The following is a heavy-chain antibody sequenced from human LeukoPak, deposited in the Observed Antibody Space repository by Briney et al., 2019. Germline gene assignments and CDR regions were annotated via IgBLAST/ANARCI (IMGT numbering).Heavy chain of an antibody. CDR1: GFTFSSYA. D-gene: IGHD2-2*01. CDR2: ISGSGGST. Sequence: HPGASLRLSCAASGFTFSSYAMSWVRQAPGKGLEWVSAISGSGGSTYYADSVKGRFTISRDNSKNTLYLQMNSLRAEDTAVYYCAKDADIVVVPADYFDYWGQGTLVTVSS. CDR3: AKDADIVVVPADYFDY. V-gene: IGHV3-23*01. J-gene: IGHJ4*02.